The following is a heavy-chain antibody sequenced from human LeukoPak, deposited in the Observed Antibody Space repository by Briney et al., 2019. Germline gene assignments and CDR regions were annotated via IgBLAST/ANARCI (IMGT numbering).Heavy chain of an antibody. V-gene: IGHV3-48*03. CDR2: ISSSGDTI. Sequence: GGSLRLSCAASGFTLSSYEMNWVRQAPGKGLEWVSYISSSGDTIYYADSVKGRFTISRDNSKNTLYLQMNSLRAEDTAVYYCARRAGAYSHPYDYWGQGTLVTVSS. J-gene: IGHJ4*02. D-gene: IGHD4/OR15-4a*01. CDR3: ARRAGAYSHPYDY. CDR1: GFTLSSYE.